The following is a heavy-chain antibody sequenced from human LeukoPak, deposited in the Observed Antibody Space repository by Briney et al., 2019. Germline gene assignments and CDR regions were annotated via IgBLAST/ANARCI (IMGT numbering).Heavy chain of an antibody. J-gene: IGHJ4*02. V-gene: IGHV3-74*01. CDR2: INSDGSST. Sequence: GGSLRLSCSASGFTFSSYWMHWVRQAPGKGLVWDSRINSDGSSTSYADSVKGRFTISRDNAKNTLYLQMNSLRAEDTAVYYCARGGAAMAYYWGQGTLVTVSS. CDR1: GFTFSSYW. CDR3: ARGGAAMAYY. D-gene: IGHD5-18*01.